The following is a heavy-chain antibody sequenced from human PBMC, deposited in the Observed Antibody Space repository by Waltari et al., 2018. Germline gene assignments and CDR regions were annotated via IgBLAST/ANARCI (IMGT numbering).Heavy chain of an antibody. CDR2: IKQDGSEK. Sequence: EVQLVESGGGLVQPGGSLRLSCAASGFTFSSYWMSWVRQAPGKGLEWVANIKQDGSEKDFVDSVKGRFTISRDNAKNSLYLQMNSLRAEDTAVYYCASDIVVVVAATEEYFQHWGQGTLVTVSS. D-gene: IGHD2-15*01. CDR3: ASDIVVVVAATEEYFQH. CDR1: GFTFSSYW. J-gene: IGHJ1*01. V-gene: IGHV3-7*01.